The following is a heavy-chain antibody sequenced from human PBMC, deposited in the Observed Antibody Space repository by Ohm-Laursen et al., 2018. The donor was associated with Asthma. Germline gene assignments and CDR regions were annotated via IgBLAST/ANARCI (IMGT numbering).Heavy chain of an antibody. V-gene: IGHV3-33*01. D-gene: IGHD4-17*01. CDR1: GFTFSSYG. CDR2: IWYDGSNK. J-gene: IGHJ4*02. CDR3: ARGHGDYDRFDY. Sequence: SLRLSCTASGFTFSSYGMHWVRQAPGKGLEWVAVIWYDGSNKYYADSVKGRFTISRDNSKNTLYLQMNSLRAEDTAVYYCARGHGDYDRFDYWGQGTQVTVSS.